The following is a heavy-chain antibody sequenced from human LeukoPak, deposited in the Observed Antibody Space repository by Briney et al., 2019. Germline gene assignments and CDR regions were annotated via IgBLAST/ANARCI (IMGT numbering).Heavy chain of an antibody. Sequence: GGSLRLSCEASGFTFSSYAMHWVRQAPGKGLEWVAVISYDGSNKYYADSVKGRFTISRDNSKNTLYLQMNSLRAQDTAVYYCARSRGNPADYYDSSGCFDYWGQGTLVTVSS. CDR2: ISYDGSNK. D-gene: IGHD3-22*01. V-gene: IGHV3-30-3*01. J-gene: IGHJ4*02. CDR1: GFTFSSYA. CDR3: ARSRGNPADYYDSSGCFDY.